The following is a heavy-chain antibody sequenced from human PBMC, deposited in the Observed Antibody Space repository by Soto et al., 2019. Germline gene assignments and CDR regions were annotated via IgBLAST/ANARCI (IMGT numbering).Heavy chain of an antibody. Sequence: PGESLKISWKGSGYSFTSYWIGWVRQMPGKGLEWMGIIYPGDSDTRYSPPFQGQVTISADKSISTAYLQWSSLKTSDTAMYYCARTSGSYCGGDCYITWFDPWGQGTLVTVSS. CDR1: GYSFTSYW. V-gene: IGHV5-51*01. D-gene: IGHD2-21*02. CDR3: ARTSGSYCGGDCYITWFDP. J-gene: IGHJ5*02. CDR2: IYPGDSDT.